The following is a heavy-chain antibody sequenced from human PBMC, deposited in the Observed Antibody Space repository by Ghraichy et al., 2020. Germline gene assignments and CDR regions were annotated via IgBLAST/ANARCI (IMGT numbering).Heavy chain of an antibody. V-gene: IGHV3-23*01. J-gene: IGHJ4*02. CDR3: AKGAVAGTGHFDY. CDR1: GFTFSSYA. D-gene: IGHD6-19*01. CDR2: ISGGGGST. Sequence: GESLNISCAASGFTFSSYAMSWVRQAPGKGLEWVSGISGGGGSTYNADSAKGRFTISRDNSKNTLYLQMNSLRAEDTAVYYCAKGAVAGTGHFDYWGQGTLVTVSS.